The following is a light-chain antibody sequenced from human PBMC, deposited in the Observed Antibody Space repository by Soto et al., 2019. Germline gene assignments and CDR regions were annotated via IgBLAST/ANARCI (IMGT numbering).Light chain of an antibody. CDR1: SSDVGGHNY. V-gene: IGLV2-14*01. J-gene: IGLJ2*01. Sequence: QSALTQPASVSGSPRQSITISCTGSSSDVGGHNYVSWYQQHPGKAPKLMIYDVSNRPSGISNRFSGSKSGNTASLTISGSQAVEETDYYSSSHTRSDTLVFAGGTQLTVL. CDR2: DVS. CDR3: SSHTRSDTLV.